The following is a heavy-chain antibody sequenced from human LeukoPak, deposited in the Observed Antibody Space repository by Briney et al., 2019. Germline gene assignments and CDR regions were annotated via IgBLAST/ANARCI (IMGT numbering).Heavy chain of an antibody. J-gene: IGHJ4*02. CDR3: AKDLTGTTGY. CDR2: ISYDGSNK. D-gene: IGHD1-20*01. V-gene: IGHV3-30*18. CDR1: GFTFSSYG. Sequence: GRSLRLSCAASGFTFSSYGMHWVRQAPGKGLEWVAVISYDGSNKYYADSVKGRFTISRDNSKNTLYLQMNSLRAEDTAVYYCAKDLTGTTGYWGQGTLVTVSS.